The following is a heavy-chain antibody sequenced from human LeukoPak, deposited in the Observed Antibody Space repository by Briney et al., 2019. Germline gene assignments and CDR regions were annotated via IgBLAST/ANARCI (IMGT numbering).Heavy chain of an antibody. CDR3: ARVSHYYGSGEFDC. CDR2: IYYSGST. Sequence: KPSETLSLTCTVSGGSISSYYWSWIRQPPGKGLEWIGYIYYSGSTNYNPSLKSRVTISVDTSKNQFSLKLSSVTAADTAVYYCARVSHYYGSGEFDCWGQGTLVTVSS. CDR1: GGSISSYY. D-gene: IGHD3-10*01. J-gene: IGHJ4*02. V-gene: IGHV4-59*01.